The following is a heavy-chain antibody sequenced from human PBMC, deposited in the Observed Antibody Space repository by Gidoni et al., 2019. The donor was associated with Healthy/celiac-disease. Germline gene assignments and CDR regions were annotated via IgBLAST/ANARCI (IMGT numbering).Heavy chain of an antibody. Sequence: EVQLVESGGGLVKPGGSLRPSSSASGFTFSGYSMNWVRQAPGKGLEWVSSISSSSSYIYYADSVKGRFTISRDNAKNSLYLQMNSLRAEDTAVYYCARMGGGGATTYYYYGMDVWGQGTTVTVSS. CDR3: ARMGGGGATTYYYYGMDV. D-gene: IGHD1-26*01. CDR2: ISSSSSYI. V-gene: IGHV3-21*01. J-gene: IGHJ6*02. CDR1: GFTFSGYS.